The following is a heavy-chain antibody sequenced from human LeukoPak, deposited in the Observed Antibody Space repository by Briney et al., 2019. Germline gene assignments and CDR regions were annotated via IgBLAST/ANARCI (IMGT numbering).Heavy chain of an antibody. J-gene: IGHJ4*02. CDR1: GFTFDSHG. Sequence: GGSLRLSCAVSGFTFDSHGMTWVRQAPGKGLEWVSGLNWNGGSTGYADSLQGRFTISRDNAKNSLYLQMTSLRAEDTALYYCARTRSSGGYSGADYWGQGTLVTVSS. CDR2: LNWNGGST. V-gene: IGHV3-20*04. D-gene: IGHD1-26*01. CDR3: ARTRSSGGYSGADY.